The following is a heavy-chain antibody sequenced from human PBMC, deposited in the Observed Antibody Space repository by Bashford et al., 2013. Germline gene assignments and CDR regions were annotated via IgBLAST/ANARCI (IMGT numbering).Heavy chain of an antibody. Sequence: SETLSLTCAVSGWLHQQWWLLLELDPAATREGPWSGLGTSIIVGAPTTIRPSRVRVTISVDRSKNQFSLRLSSVTAADTAVYYCARGRFYDFWSGYYRGGDYYYGLDPSGAPREPRVTVSS. D-gene: IGHD3-3*01. J-gene: IGHJ6*04. V-gene: IGHV4-30-2*01. CDR3: ARGRFYDFWSGYYRGGDYYYGLDPS. CDR2: SIIVGAP. CDR1: GWLHQQWWLL.